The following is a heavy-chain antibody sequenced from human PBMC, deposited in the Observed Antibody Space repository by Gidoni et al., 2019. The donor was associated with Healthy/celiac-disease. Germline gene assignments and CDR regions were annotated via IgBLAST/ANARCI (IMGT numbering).Heavy chain of an antibody. Sequence: QVQLQESGPGLVKPSQTLSLTCTVSGGSISSGDYYWSWIRQPPGKGLEWIGYIYYSGSTYYNPSLKSRVTISVDTSKNQFSLKLSSVTAADTAVYYCARVGEYSGYDGRAYYFDYWGQGTLVTVSS. V-gene: IGHV4-30-4*01. CDR1: GGSISSGDYY. D-gene: IGHD5-12*01. CDR3: ARVGEYSGYDGRAYYFDY. CDR2: IYYSGST. J-gene: IGHJ4*02.